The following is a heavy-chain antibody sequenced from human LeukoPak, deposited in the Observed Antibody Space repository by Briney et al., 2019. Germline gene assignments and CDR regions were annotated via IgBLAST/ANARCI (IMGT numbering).Heavy chain of an antibody. Sequence: SETLSLTCTVSGGSISSYYWSWIRQPPGKGLEWIGYIYYSGSANYNPSLKSRVTISRDTSKNHFSLRLSSLTAADTAVYFCARGRVSSSSWNSAYYYYFYMDVWGKGTTVTVSS. CDR3: ARGRVSSSSWNSAYYYYFYMDV. CDR1: GGSISSYY. J-gene: IGHJ6*03. CDR2: IYYSGSA. D-gene: IGHD6-13*01. V-gene: IGHV4-59*01.